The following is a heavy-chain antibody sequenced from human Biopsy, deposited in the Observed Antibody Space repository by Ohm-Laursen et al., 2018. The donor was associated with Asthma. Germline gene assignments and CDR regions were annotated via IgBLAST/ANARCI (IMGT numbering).Heavy chain of an antibody. Sequence: SLRLSCAASGFTFGDYWMSWVRQVLGRGLGWVANIKHDGSEKNHVDSVKGRFTISRDNAKNSLYLHMNSLRAEDTAVYYCARGGYCTSPTCPWGRYATDVWGQGTTVTVSS. J-gene: IGHJ6*02. CDR2: IKHDGSEK. CDR1: GFTFGDYW. D-gene: IGHD2-2*01. CDR3: ARGGYCTSPTCPWGRYATDV. V-gene: IGHV3-7*01.